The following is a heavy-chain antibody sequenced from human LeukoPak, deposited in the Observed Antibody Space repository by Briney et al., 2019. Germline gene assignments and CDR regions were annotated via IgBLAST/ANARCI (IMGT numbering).Heavy chain of an antibody. CDR2: IKEDGSEK. CDR3: AKGLYYGSGLFDY. D-gene: IGHD3-10*01. Sequence: PGGSLRLSCAASGFTFSSYWMSWVRQAPGKGLEWVANIKEDGSEKYSVDSVKGRFTISRDNAKNSLYLQMNSLRDEDTAMYYCAKGLYYGSGLFDYWGQGTLVTVSS. CDR1: GFTFSSYW. J-gene: IGHJ4*02. V-gene: IGHV3-7*03.